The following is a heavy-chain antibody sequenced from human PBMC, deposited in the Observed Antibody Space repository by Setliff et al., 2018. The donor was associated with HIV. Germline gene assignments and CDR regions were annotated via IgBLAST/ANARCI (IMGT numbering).Heavy chain of an antibody. D-gene: IGHD3-3*01. CDR2: IYYSGST. J-gene: IGHJ5*02. Sequence: PSETLSLTCTVSGGSISSSSYYWDWIRQPPGKGLEWIGSIYYSGSTYYNPSLKSRVTISVDTSKNQFSLKLSSVTAADTAVYYCARLSIFGVASKGWFDPWGQGTLVTV. CDR1: GGSISSSSYY. V-gene: IGHV4-39*01. CDR3: ARLSIFGVASKGWFDP.